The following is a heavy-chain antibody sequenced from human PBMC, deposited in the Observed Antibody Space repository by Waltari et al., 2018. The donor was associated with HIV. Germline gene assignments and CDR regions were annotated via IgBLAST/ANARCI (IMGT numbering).Heavy chain of an antibody. J-gene: IGHJ4*02. CDR2: IKRYGRST. Sequence: EVQLVESGGGLVQPGGSLRLSCAASGFTFSSYWMHWVRQVPGKGLVWVARIKRYGRSTTYTDSVNGRFTISRDNAKSTLYLQMNSLRDEDTAVYYCARTFTVATISPLLHWGQGTLVTVSS. D-gene: IGHD5-12*01. CDR3: ARTFTVATISPLLH. V-gene: IGHV3-74*01. CDR1: GFTFSSYW.